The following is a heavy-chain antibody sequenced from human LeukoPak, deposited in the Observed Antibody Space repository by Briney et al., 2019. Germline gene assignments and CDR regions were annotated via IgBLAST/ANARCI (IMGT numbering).Heavy chain of an antibody. D-gene: IGHD3-10*01. CDR1: GFTFSRHS. V-gene: IGHV3-21*01. J-gene: IGHJ6*02. Sequence: GGSLRLSCAASGFTFSRHSMNWVRQAPGKGLEWVSSISSSSSYIYYADSVKGRFTISRDNARNSLYLQMNSLRAEDTAVYYCARDLVAMVRGGTGMDVWGQGTTVTVSS. CDR2: ISSSSSYI. CDR3: ARDLVAMVRGGTGMDV.